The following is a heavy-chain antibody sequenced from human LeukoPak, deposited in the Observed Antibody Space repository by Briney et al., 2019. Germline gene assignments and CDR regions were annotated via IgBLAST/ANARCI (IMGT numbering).Heavy chain of an antibody. CDR3: ARVEMATILFDY. V-gene: IGHV4-59*08. J-gene: IGHJ4*02. Sequence: SETLSLTCTVSGGSISSYYWSWIRQPPGKGLEWIGYIYYSGSTYYNPSLKSRVTISVDTSKNQFSLKLSSVTAADTAVHYCARVEMATILFDYWGQGTLVTVSS. CDR1: GGSISSYY. CDR2: IYYSGST. D-gene: IGHD5-24*01.